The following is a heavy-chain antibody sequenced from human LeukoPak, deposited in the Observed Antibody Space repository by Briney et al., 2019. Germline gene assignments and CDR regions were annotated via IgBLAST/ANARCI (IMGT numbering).Heavy chain of an antibody. Sequence: PRASVTVSCKASGYTFTGYYMHWVRQAPGQGLEWMGWINPNSGGTNYAQKFQGRVTMTRDTSISTAYMELSRLRSDDTAVYYCARTMVRGVIGPFDYWGQGTLVTVSS. CDR2: INPNSGGT. CDR1: GYTFTGYY. D-gene: IGHD3-10*01. J-gene: IGHJ4*02. CDR3: ARTMVRGVIGPFDY. V-gene: IGHV1-2*02.